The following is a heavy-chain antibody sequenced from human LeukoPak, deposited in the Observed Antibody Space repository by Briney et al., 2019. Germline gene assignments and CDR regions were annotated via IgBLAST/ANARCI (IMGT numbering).Heavy chain of an antibody. CDR3: ARHTFDRSDYYLDH. CDR1: GGSISSYY. V-gene: IGHV4-59*08. D-gene: IGHD3-22*01. CDR2: IYYSGST. J-gene: IGHJ4*02. Sequence: SETLSLTCTVSGGSISSYYWSWIRQPPGKGPEWIGYIYYSGSTNYNPSLKSRVTISVDTSKNQFSLKLSSVTAADTAVYYCARHTFDRSDYYLDHWGQGTLVTVSS.